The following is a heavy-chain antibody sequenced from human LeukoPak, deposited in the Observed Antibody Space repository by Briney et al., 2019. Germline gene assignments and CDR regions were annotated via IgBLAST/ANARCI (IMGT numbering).Heavy chain of an antibody. Sequence: GGSLRLSCAASGFTFSSYAMHWVRQAPGKGLERVAVISYDGSNKYYADSVKGRFTISRDNSKNTLYLQMNSLRAEDTAVYYCARASSGLDYWGQGTLVTVSS. D-gene: IGHD3-22*01. J-gene: IGHJ4*02. CDR1: GFTFSSYA. CDR2: ISYDGSNK. V-gene: IGHV3-30-3*01. CDR3: ARASSGLDY.